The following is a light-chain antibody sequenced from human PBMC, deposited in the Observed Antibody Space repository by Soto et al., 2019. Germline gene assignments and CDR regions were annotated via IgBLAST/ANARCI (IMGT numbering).Light chain of an antibody. CDR1: QTVIRY. CDR2: AVS. V-gene: IGKV1-39*01. J-gene: IGKJ3*01. Sequence: IQMTQFPSSLSASVGDRVTITCRAGQTVIRYLNWYQQKPGRAPNLLNYAVSNLQSGVPSRFSVSGSGTEFTLTISDLQPEDFATYFCQQIYSTLFTFGPGTKVEIK. CDR3: QQIYSTLFT.